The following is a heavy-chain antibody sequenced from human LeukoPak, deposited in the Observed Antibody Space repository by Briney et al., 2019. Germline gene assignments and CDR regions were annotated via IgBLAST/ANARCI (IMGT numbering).Heavy chain of an antibody. CDR1: GGSFSGYY. J-gene: IGHJ6*02. V-gene: IGHV4-34*01. Sequence: SETLSLTCAVYGGSFSGYYWSWIRQPPGKGLEWIGEINHSGSTNYNPSLKSRVTISVDTSKNQFSLKLSSVTAADTAVYYCARGQYCGSGSYFHYYYGMDVWGQGTTVTVSS. D-gene: IGHD3-10*01. CDR2: INHSGST. CDR3: ARGQYCGSGSYFHYYYGMDV.